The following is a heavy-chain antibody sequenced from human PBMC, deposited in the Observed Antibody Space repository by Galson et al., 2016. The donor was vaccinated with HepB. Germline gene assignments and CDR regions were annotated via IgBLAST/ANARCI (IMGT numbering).Heavy chain of an antibody. CDR3: ARGTGLDAFHI. V-gene: IGHV4-61*01. CDR2: IYFSGST. CDR1: GASVSTGNYY. D-gene: IGHD1-14*01. J-gene: IGHJ3*02. Sequence: SETLSLTCPVSGASVSTGNYYWSWIRQPPGKRLEWIGHIYFSGSTKYNPSLMSRVTISLDTSKNEFSLKLRSVTAADKAMYYCARGTGLDAFHIWGQWTMVTVSS.